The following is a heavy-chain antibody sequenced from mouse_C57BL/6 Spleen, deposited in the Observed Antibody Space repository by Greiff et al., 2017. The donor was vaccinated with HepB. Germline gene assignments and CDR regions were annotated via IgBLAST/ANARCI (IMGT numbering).Heavy chain of an antibody. CDR2: IYPGDGDT. Sequence: QVQLQQSGPELVKPGASVKISCKASGYAFSSSWMNWVKQRPGKGLEWIGRIYPGDGDTNYNGKFKGKATLTADKSSSTAYMQLSSLTSEDSAVYFCARGGGTEGFDYWGQGTTLTVSS. V-gene: IGHV1-82*01. D-gene: IGHD4-1*01. CDR3: ARGGGTEGFDY. CDR1: GYAFSSSW. J-gene: IGHJ2*01.